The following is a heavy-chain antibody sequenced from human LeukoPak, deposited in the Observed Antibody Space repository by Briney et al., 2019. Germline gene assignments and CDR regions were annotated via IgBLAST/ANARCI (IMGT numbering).Heavy chain of an antibody. J-gene: IGHJ4*02. Sequence: ASVKVSCKASGYTFTSYDISWVRQAPGQGLEWMGVINPSGGSTSYAQKFQGRVTMTRDMSTSTAYMELSSLRSEDTAVYYCARLRGYSYGYDYWGQGTLVTVSS. CDR2: INPSGGST. D-gene: IGHD5-18*01. CDR3: ARLRGYSYGYDY. CDR1: GYTFTSYD. V-gene: IGHV1-46*01.